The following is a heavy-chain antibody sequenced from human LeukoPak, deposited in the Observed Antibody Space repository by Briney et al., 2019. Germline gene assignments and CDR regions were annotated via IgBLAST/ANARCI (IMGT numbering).Heavy chain of an antibody. V-gene: IGHV3-21*01. D-gene: IGHD6-19*01. CDR3: ARDLPTGYSSGWHSV. CDR1: GFTFSSYS. Sequence: GGSLRLSCAASGFTFSSYSMNWVRQAPGKGLEWVSSISSSSSSYIHYADSVKGRFTISRDNAKNSLFLQMNSLRAEDTAVYYCARDLPTGYSSGWHSVWGQGTLVTVSS. J-gene: IGHJ4*02. CDR2: ISSSSSSYI.